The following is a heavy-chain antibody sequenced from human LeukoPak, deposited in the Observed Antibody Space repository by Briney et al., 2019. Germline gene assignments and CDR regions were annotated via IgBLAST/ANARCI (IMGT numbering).Heavy chain of an antibody. D-gene: IGHD3-3*01. V-gene: IGHV1-2*02. CDR2: INPNSGGT. Sequence: ASVKVSCKASGYTFTGYYMHWVRQAPGQGLEWMGWINPNSGGTNYAQKFQGRVTMTRDTSFSTAYMELSRLRSDDTAVYYCARGVLKVIMGYYYYYMDVWGKGTTVTVSS. CDR3: ARGVLKVIMGYYYYYMDV. CDR1: GYTFTGYY. J-gene: IGHJ6*03.